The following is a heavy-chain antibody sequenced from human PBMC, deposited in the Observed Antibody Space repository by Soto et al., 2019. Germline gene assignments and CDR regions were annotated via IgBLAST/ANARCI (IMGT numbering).Heavy chain of an antibody. Sequence: QVQLVQSGAEVKRPGSSVMVSCKASGDTFTFYSINWVREAPGLGLEWMGRIIPILSMSNYAQRFQGRVTMTADKSTSTAYMELSSLRSEDTAIYYCASSYGSGYRAFDYWGQGALVTVSS. CDR3: ASSYGSGYRAFDY. D-gene: IGHD3-10*01. V-gene: IGHV1-69*02. CDR1: GDTFTFYS. J-gene: IGHJ4*02. CDR2: IIPILSMS.